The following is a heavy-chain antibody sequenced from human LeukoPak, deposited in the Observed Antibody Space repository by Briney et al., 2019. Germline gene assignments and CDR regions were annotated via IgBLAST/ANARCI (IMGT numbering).Heavy chain of an antibody. CDR3: ARDATIFGVVTPNWFDP. J-gene: IGHJ5*02. Sequence: ASVKVSCKASGGTFSSYAISWVRQAPGQGLEWMGRIIPILGIANYAQKFQGRVTITADKSTSTAYMELSSLRSEDTAVYYCARDATIFGVVTPNWFDPWGQGTLVTVSS. V-gene: IGHV1-69*04. CDR1: GGTFSSYA. CDR2: IIPILGIA. D-gene: IGHD3-3*01.